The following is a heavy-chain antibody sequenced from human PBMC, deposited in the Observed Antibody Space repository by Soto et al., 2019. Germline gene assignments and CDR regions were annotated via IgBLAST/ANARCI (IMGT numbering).Heavy chain of an antibody. J-gene: IGHJ4*02. Sequence: GGSLRLSCAASGFTFSSYSMNWVRQAPGKGLEWVSSISSSSSYIYYADSVKGRFTTSRDNAKNSLYLQMNSLRAEDTAVYYCASWYYYGSGSYPVSDYWGQGTLVTVSS. CDR1: GFTFSSYS. D-gene: IGHD3-10*01. CDR2: ISSSSSYI. V-gene: IGHV3-21*01. CDR3: ASWYYYGSGSYPVSDY.